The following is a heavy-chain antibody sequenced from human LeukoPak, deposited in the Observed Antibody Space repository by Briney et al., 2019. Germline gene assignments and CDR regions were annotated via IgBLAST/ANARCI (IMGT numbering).Heavy chain of an antibody. CDR1: GFTFSSYA. D-gene: IGHD1-1*01. CDR3: ARDRAPLAWSWFDP. CDR2: ISYDGSNK. Sequence: GGSLRLSCAASGFTFSSYAMHWVRQAPGKGLEWVAVISYDGSNKYYADSVEGRFTISRDNSKNTLYLQMNSLRAEDTAVYYCARDRAPLAWSWFDPWGQGTLVTVSS. J-gene: IGHJ5*02. V-gene: IGHV3-30-3*01.